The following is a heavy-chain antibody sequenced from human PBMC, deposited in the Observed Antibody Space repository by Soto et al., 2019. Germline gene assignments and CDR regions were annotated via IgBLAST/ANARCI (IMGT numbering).Heavy chain of an antibody. D-gene: IGHD3-22*01. CDR1: GFTFSSYA. Sequence: GSLRLSCAASGFTFSSYAMSWVRQAPGKGLEWVSAISGSGGSTYYADSVKGRFTISRDNSKNTLYLQMNSLRAEDTAVYYCAKDQDTMIVVVCPFDYWGQGTLVTVSS. CDR2: ISGSGGST. V-gene: IGHV3-23*01. J-gene: IGHJ4*02. CDR3: AKDQDTMIVVVCPFDY.